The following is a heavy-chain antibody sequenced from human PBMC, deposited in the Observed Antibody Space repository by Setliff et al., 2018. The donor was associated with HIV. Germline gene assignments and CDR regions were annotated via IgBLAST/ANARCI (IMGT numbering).Heavy chain of an antibody. CDR3: ARDSPLSHFDY. CDR2: INEQGGIT. CDR1: GFIFKTYW. Sequence: PGGSLRLSCAASGFIFKTYWMHWVRQVPGKGLVWVSRINEQGGITDYADSVKGRFTISRDNAKNTLYLQMHSLRAEDTAVYYCARDSPLSHFDYWGQGILVTVSS. J-gene: IGHJ4*02. V-gene: IGHV3-74*01.